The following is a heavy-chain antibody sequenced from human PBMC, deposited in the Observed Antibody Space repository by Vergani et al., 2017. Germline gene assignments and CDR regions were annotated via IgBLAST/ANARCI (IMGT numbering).Heavy chain of an antibody. J-gene: IGHJ3*02. D-gene: IGHD6-6*01. CDR3: ARDFLVIAARPSPGDAFDI. Sequence: QVQLVQSGAEVKKPGASVKVSCKASGYTFTSYYMHWVRQAPGQGLEWMGIINPSGGSTSYAQKFQGRVTMTRDTSTSTVYMELSSLRSEDTAVYYCARDFLVIAARPSPGDAFDIWGQGTMVTVSS. CDR1: GYTFTSYY. V-gene: IGHV1-46*01. CDR2: INPSGGST.